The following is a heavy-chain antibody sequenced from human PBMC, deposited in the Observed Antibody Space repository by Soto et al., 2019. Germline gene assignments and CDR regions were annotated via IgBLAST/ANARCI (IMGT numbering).Heavy chain of an antibody. Sequence: TSETLSLTCIVSGGSISSYYWSWIRQPPGKGLEWIGYIYYSGSPNYNPSLKSRVTISLDTSKNQFSLKLSSVTAADTAVYFCARYRWEYGLDYWGQGTLVTVSS. D-gene: IGHD1-26*01. CDR1: GGSISSYY. CDR3: ARYRWEYGLDY. J-gene: IGHJ4*02. CDR2: IYYSGSP. V-gene: IGHV4-59*01.